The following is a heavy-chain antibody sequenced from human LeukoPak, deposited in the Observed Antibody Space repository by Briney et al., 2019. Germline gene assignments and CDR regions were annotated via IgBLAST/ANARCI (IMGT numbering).Heavy chain of an antibody. Sequence: SETLSLTCTVSGGSISSSSYYWGWIRQPPGTGLEWLGSIYHSGSTYYNPSLKSRVTIAVDTSKNQFSLKLSSVTAADTAVYYCARGRGEGRGIAMVRGVRAPSYNWFDPWGHGTQVTVSS. CDR1: GGSISSSSYY. CDR3: ARGRGEGRGIAMVRGVRAPSYNWFDP. J-gene: IGHJ5*02. V-gene: IGHV4-39*07. CDR2: IYHSGST. D-gene: IGHD3-10*01.